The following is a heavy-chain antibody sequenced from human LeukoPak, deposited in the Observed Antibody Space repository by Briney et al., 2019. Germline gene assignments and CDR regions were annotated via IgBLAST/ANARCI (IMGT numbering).Heavy chain of an antibody. CDR3: ARVRSSSWYSYYYYYMDV. CDR1: GGSISSGSYY. J-gene: IGHJ6*03. D-gene: IGHD6-13*01. V-gene: IGHV4-61*02. Sequence: PSETLSLTCTVSGGSISSGSYYWSWIRQPAGKGLEWIGRIYTSGSTNYNPSLKSRVTMSVDTSKNQFSLKLSSVTAADTAVYYCARVRSSSWYSYYYYYMDVWGKGTTVTISS. CDR2: IYTSGST.